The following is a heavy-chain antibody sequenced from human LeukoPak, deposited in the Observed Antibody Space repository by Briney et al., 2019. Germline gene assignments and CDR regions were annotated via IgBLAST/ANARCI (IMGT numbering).Heavy chain of an antibody. V-gene: IGHV1-2*02. D-gene: IGHD6-19*01. CDR2: INPNSGGT. J-gene: IGHJ4*02. CDR1: GYTFTGYY. CDR3: ARADGCSSGWVDY. Sequence: ASVKVSCKASGYTFTGYYMHWVRQAPGQGLEWMGCINPNSGGTNYAQKFQGRVTMTRDTSISTAYMELSRLVSDDTAVYYCARADGCSSGWVDYWGQGILVTVSS.